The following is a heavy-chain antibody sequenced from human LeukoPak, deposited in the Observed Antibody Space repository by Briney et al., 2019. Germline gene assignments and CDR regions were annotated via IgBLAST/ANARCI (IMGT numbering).Heavy chain of an antibody. V-gene: IGHV4-59*01. CDR2: IYYTGST. Sequence: SETLSLTCTVSGGSISTYYWTWIRQPPGKGLEWVGNIYYTGSTNYNPSLKSRVTLSIDTSKKQFSLGLTSVTAADTAVYYCAFGEEYFDYWGQGTLVTVSS. CDR3: AFGEEYFDY. CDR1: GGSISTYY. J-gene: IGHJ4*02. D-gene: IGHD2-21*01.